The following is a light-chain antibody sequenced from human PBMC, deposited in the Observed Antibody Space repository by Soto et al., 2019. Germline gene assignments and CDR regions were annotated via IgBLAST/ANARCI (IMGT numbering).Light chain of an antibody. CDR2: LEGSGSY. Sequence: QTVVTQSSSASASLGSSVKLTCTLSSGHSSYIIAWHQQQPGKAPRYLMKLEGSGSYNKGSGVPDRFSGSSSGADRYLTISTLQFEDEADYYCETWDSNNWVFGGGTKLTVL. J-gene: IGLJ3*02. CDR1: SGHSSYI. V-gene: IGLV4-60*02. CDR3: ETWDSNNWV.